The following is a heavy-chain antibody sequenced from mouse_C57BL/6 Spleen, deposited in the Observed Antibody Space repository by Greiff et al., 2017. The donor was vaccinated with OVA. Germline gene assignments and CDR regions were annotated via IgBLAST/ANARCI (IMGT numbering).Heavy chain of an antibody. J-gene: IGHJ4*01. Sequence: EVKLVESGGGLVQPGGSLKLSCAASGFTFSDYYMYWVRQTPEKRLEWVAYISNGGGSTYYPDTVKGRFTISRDNAKNTLYLQMSRLKSEDTAMYYCARRDWDYAMDYWGQGTSVTVSS. CDR1: GFTFSDYY. CDR3: ARRDWDYAMDY. V-gene: IGHV5-12*01. CDR2: ISNGGGST.